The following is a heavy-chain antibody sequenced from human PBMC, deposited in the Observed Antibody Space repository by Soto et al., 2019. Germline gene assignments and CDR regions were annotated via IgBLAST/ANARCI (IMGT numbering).Heavy chain of an antibody. CDR3: ARGLDARDFWSGYQYYYYGMDV. Sequence: SVKVSCKTSGGTFSSYAVSWVRQAPGQGLEWMGGIVPIVGTTTYAQKFQGRVTITADEATSTAYMQLSRLRSDDTAVYYCARGLDARDFWSGYQYYYYGMDVWGQGTTVTVSS. CDR1: GGTFSSYA. D-gene: IGHD3-3*01. V-gene: IGHV1-69*13. CDR2: IVPIVGTT. J-gene: IGHJ6*02.